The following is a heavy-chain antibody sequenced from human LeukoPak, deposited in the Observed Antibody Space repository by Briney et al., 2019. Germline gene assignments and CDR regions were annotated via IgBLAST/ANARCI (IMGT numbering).Heavy chain of an antibody. D-gene: IGHD2-2*01. J-gene: IGHJ6*02. CDR3: ARVSDIVVVPASNGMDV. Sequence: SVKVSCKASGGTFSSYAISWVRQAPGQGLEWMGRIIPILGIANYAQKFQGRVTITADKSTSTAYMELSSLRSEDTAVYYCARVSDIVVVPASNGMDVWGQGTTVTVSS. V-gene: IGHV1-69*04. CDR1: GGTFSSYA. CDR2: IIPILGIA.